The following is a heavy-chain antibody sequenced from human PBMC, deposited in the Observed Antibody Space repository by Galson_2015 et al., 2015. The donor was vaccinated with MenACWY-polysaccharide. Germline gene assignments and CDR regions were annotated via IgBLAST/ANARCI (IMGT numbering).Heavy chain of an antibody. CDR1: GFTFTTYW. Sequence: SLRLSCAASGFTFTTYWMTWVRQAPGKGLEWVANIKKDGTEKYYADSVKGRFTISRDNAKNSLDLQMDSLRDEDTAVYYCARAGYCTSTSCYTSVRLWGQGTLVTVPS. D-gene: IGHD2-2*02. J-gene: IGHJ4*02. V-gene: IGHV3-7*01. CDR2: IKKDGTEK. CDR3: ARAGYCTSTSCYTSVRL.